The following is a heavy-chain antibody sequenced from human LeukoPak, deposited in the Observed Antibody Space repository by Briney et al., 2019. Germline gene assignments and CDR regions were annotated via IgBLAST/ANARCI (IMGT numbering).Heavy chain of an antibody. V-gene: IGHV3-30*04. J-gene: IGHJ4*02. D-gene: IGHD3-10*01. CDR2: ISFDGSDK. Sequence: PGGSLRLSCAASGFTLSDYAMHWVRQAPGKGLEWVAIISFDGSDKYYADSVKGRFTISRDNSKNTFYLQMNNLRAEDTAVYYCAREYGSGSYYNEGYWGQGTLITVSS. CDR3: AREYGSGSYYNEGY. CDR1: GFTLSDYA.